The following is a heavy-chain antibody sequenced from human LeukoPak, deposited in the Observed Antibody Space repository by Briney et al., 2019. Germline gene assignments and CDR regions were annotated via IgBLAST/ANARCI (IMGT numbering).Heavy chain of an antibody. CDR2: IYYSGST. J-gene: IGHJ6*02. V-gene: IGHV4-59*01. Sequence: SETLSLTCTVSGVSISSYYWSWIRQPPGKGLEWIGYIYYSGSTNYNPSLKSRVTISVDTSKNQFSLKLSSVTAADTAVYYCARSPGYDYYYYYGMDVWGQGTTVTVSS. D-gene: IGHD5-12*01. CDR3: ARSPGYDYYYYYGMDV. CDR1: GVSISSYY.